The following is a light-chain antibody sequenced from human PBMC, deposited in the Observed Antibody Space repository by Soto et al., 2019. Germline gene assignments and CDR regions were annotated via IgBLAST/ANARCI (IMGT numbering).Light chain of an antibody. CDR3: SSKRDSSTLLV. CDR2: EVR. Sequence: PASVSGSPGQSITISCAGTMRDVGAYNLVSWYQQHPGRAPQLIIYEVRNRPSGISFRFSGSKSGNTASLTISGLQAEDEADYYCSSKRDSSTLLVFGTGTKVTVL. CDR1: MRDVGAYNL. J-gene: IGLJ1*01. V-gene: IGLV2-14*01.